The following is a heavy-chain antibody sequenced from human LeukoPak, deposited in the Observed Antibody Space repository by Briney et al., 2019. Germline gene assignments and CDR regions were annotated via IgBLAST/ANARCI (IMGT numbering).Heavy chain of an antibody. CDR3: ARVITIFGVVKGPFDI. V-gene: IGHV5-51*01. CDR2: IYLGDSET. J-gene: IGHJ3*02. CDR1: GYSFTTYW. D-gene: IGHD3-3*01. Sequence: GESLKISCKGSGYSFTTYWIGWVRQLPGKGLDWMGIIYLGDSETRYSPSLQGQVTMSADKSISTAYLQWSSLKASDTAMYYCARVITIFGVVKGPFDIWGQGTLVTVSS.